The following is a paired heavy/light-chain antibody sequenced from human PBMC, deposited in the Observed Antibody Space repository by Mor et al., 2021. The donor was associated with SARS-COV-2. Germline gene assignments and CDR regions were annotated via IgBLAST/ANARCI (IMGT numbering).Heavy chain of an antibody. CDR3: ARGVTIKTTVVIIPDAFDV. Sequence: QVLLVQSGAEVKNPGASVKVSCKASGYTFTGHDMHWVRQAPGQGLEWMGWINPKSGDTNYAQKFQGRVTMTRDTSISTAYMDLSRLTSDDTAVYYCARGVTIKTTVVIIPDAFDVWGQGTMLTVSS. J-gene: IGHJ3*01. CDR2: INPKSGDT. D-gene: IGHD3-22*01. CDR1: GYTFTGHD. V-gene: IGHV1-2*02.
Light chain of an antibody. CDR1: QSVFHRSNNKSY. CDR3: QQYYGTPLT. CDR2: WAS. J-gene: IGKJ4*01. Sequence: DIVMTQSPDSLAVSLGERATINCKSSQSVFHRSNNKSYLAWYQQKPGQPPTLLIYWASTRESGVPDRFSGSGSGTDFTLTISSLQAEDVAVYYCQQYYGTPLTFGGGTKVEIK. V-gene: IGKV4-1*01.